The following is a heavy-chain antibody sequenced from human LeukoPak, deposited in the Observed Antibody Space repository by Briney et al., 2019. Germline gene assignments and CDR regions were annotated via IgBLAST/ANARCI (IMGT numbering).Heavy chain of an antibody. CDR2: IDWDDDK. V-gene: IGHV2-70*11. CDR3: ARILYDNRYFDY. CDR1: GFSLRTSGMC. D-gene: IGHD3-22*01. Sequence: SGPALVQPTQTLTLTCTFSGFSLRTSGMCVNWIRQPPGKALEWLARIDWDDDKYYSTSLKTRLTISKDTSKNQVVLTMTNMDPVDTATYYCARILYDNRYFDYWGQGTLVTVSS. J-gene: IGHJ4*02.